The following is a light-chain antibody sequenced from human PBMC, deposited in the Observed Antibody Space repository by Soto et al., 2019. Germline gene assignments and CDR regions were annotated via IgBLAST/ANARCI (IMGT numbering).Light chain of an antibody. Sequence: QSALTQPASVSGSPGQPITISCTGTSSDVGGYNYVSWYQQHPGKAPKVMIYDVSNRPSGVSNRFSGSKSGNTASLTISGLQAEDEADYYCNSYTTSSTYVFGTGTKLTVI. J-gene: IGLJ1*01. CDR3: NSYTTSSTYV. CDR1: SSDVGGYNY. CDR2: DVS. V-gene: IGLV2-14*01.